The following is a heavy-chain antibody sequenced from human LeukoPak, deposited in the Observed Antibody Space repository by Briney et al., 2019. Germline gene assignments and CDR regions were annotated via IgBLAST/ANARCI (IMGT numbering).Heavy chain of an antibody. Sequence: SVKVSCKASGGTFRSYAISWVRQAPGQGLEWLGRIIPIFGTANYAQKFQGRVTITTYESTSTAYMELSSLRSEDTSLYYSSLTRRYSYGPNIDYWGQGTLVTVSS. CDR2: IIPIFGTA. J-gene: IGHJ4*02. CDR1: GGTFRSYA. CDR3: SLTRRYSYGPNIDY. D-gene: IGHD5-18*01. V-gene: IGHV1-69*05.